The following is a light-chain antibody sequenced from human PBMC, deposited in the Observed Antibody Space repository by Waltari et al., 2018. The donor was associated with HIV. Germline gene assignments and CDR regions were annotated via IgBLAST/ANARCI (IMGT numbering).Light chain of an antibody. CDR1: SSDVGGYKY. V-gene: IGLV2-8*01. CDR3: SSYAGSNNFV. CDR2: EVS. Sequence: QSALTQPPSASGSLGQSVTISCTGTSSDVGGYKYVSWYKQHPGKAPKLMIYEVSKRPSGVPDRFSGSKSGNTASLTVSGLQAEDEADYYCSSYAGSNNFVFGGGTKLTVL. J-gene: IGLJ3*02.